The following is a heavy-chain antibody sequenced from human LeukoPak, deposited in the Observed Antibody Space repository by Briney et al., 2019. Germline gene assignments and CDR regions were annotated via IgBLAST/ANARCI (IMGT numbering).Heavy chain of an antibody. Sequence: SETLSLTCTVSGGSISSYYWSWIRQPPGKGLEWIGYTYYSGSTNYNPSLKSRVTISVDTSKNQFSLKLSSVTAADTAVYYCARGRYYDSSGYGIDYWGQGTLVTVSS. CDR2: TYYSGST. J-gene: IGHJ4*02. D-gene: IGHD3-22*01. V-gene: IGHV4-59*01. CDR3: ARGRYYDSSGYGIDY. CDR1: GGSISSYY.